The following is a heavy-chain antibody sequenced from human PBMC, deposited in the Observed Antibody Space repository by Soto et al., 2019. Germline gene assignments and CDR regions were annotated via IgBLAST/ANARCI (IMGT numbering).Heavy chain of an antibody. J-gene: IGHJ4*02. V-gene: IGHV3-23*01. CDR3: AKYLCSGGRRICSTVTSMPFDY. Sequence: GGSLRLSCAASGFTFSSYAMSWVRQAPGKGLEWVSAISGSGGSTYYADSVKGRFTISRDNSKNTLYLQMNSLRAEDTAVYYCAKYLCSGGRRICSTVTSMPFDYWGQGTLVTVSS. CDR2: ISGSGGST. D-gene: IGHD2-15*01. CDR1: GFTFSSYA.